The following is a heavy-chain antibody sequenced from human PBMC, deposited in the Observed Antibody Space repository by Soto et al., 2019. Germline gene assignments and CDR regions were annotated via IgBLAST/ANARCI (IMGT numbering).Heavy chain of an antibody. CDR2: LYNAGSA. CDR1: GGSISRYY. CDR3: ARDLWGYCGTDCYPLDV. J-gene: IGHJ6*02. Sequence: PSETLSLTCTVSGGSISRYYWSWIRQPPGKGLEWIGYLYNAGSAIYNPSLKSRVTISVDMSQNQFSLNLNYVTAADTAEYYCARDLWGYCGTDCYPLDVWGQGTTVTVSS. V-gene: IGHV4-59*01. D-gene: IGHD2-21*02.